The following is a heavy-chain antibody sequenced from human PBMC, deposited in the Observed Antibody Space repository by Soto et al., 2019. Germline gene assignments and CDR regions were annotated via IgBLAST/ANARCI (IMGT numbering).Heavy chain of an antibody. J-gene: IGHJ4*02. D-gene: IGHD1-26*01. CDR2: ISTTSTYI. CDR1: GFIFSGYS. Sequence: SCAGSGFIFSGYSMNWVRQAPGKGLEWVSSISTTSTYIYYADSVKGRFTVSRDNAKNSLYLQMTGLRPEDTAMYYCARDGIVGTTDFFDYWGQGTLVTVSS. CDR3: ARDGIVGTTDFFDY. V-gene: IGHV3-21*01.